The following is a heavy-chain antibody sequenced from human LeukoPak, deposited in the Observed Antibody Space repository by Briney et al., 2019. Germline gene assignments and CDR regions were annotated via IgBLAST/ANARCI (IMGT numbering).Heavy chain of an antibody. CDR2: IKQDGSEK. D-gene: IGHD2-15*01. CDR1: GFTFSNCW. J-gene: IGHJ6*02. Sequence: GGSLRLSCTASGFTFSNCWMSWVRQPPGKGLEWVAIIKQDGSEKHYVDSVKGRFTISRDNTKNSLFLQMNSLRAEDTAVYYCARPGGGSGYYYYYGMDVWGQGTTVTVSS. CDR3: ARPGGGSGYYYYYGMDV. V-gene: IGHV3-7*02.